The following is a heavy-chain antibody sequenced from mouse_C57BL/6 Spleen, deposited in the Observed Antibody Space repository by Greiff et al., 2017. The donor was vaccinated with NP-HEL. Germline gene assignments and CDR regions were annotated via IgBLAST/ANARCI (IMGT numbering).Heavy chain of an antibody. D-gene: IGHD2-1*01. CDR1: GYTFTSYW. Sequence: VQLQQPGTELVKPGASVKLSYKASGYTFTSYWMHWVKQRPGQGLEWIGNINPSNGGTNYNEKFKSKATLTVDKSSSTAYMQLSSLTSEDSAVYYCARKKIYYGNYDYFDYWGQGTTLTVSS. CDR3: ARKKIYYGNYDYFDY. J-gene: IGHJ2*01. CDR2: INPSNGGT. V-gene: IGHV1-53*01.